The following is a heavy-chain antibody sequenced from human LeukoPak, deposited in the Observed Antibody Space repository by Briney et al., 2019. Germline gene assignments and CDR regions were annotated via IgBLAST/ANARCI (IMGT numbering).Heavy chain of an antibody. V-gene: IGHV3-23*01. D-gene: IGHD1-1*01. CDR3: KSGGAAPGSFDY. Sequence: GGSLRLSCAASGFTFSSYAMSWVRQAPGKGLEWVSAISGSGGSTYYADSVKGRFTISRDNAKNSLYLQLNSLRVEDTAVYYCKSGGAAPGSFDYWGQGTLVTVSP. CDR1: GFTFSSYA. J-gene: IGHJ4*02. CDR2: ISGSGGST.